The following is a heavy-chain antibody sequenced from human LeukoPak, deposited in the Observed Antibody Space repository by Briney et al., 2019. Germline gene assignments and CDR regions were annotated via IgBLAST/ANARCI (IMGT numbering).Heavy chain of an antibody. CDR3: ARGVYIAAAQYAY. J-gene: IGHJ4*02. CDR1: GGSIGTYS. D-gene: IGHD6-13*01. CDR2: IYYSGTT. V-gene: IGHV4-59*01. Sequence: PSETLSLTCTVSGGSIGTYSWNWIRQPPGKGLEWIGYIYYSGTTNYNPSLMSRVTISVDTSKNQFSLKLSSVTAADTAVYYCARGVYIAAAQYAYWGQGTLVTVSS.